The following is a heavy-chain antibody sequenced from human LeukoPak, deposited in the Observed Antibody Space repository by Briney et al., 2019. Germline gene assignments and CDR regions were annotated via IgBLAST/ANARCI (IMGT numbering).Heavy chain of an antibody. V-gene: IGHV4-34*01. D-gene: IGHD3-3*01. J-gene: IGHJ6*03. CDR2: INHSGGT. CDR3: ARGITIFGVSHWGYYYYYMDV. Sequence: SATLYLTCAVSGGSFSGYYWSWIRQPPGKGLEWIGEINHSGGTNYNPSLKSRVTISVDTSKNQFSLKLSSVTAADTAVYYCARGITIFGVSHWGYYYYYMDVWGKGTTVTVSS. CDR1: GGSFSGYY.